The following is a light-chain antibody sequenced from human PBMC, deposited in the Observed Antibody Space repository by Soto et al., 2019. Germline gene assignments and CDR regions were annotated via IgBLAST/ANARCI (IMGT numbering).Light chain of an antibody. CDR1: SSDVGGYNY. V-gene: IGLV2-14*01. J-gene: IGLJ1*01. CDR3: SSYTSSSTLYV. CDR2: DAS. Sequence: QSVLTKPASVYGSPGEWITISCTGTSSDVGGYNYVSWYQQHPGKAPKLMIYDASNRPSGVSNRFSGSKSGNTASLTISGLQAEDEADYYCSSYTSSSTLYVFGTGTKVTVL.